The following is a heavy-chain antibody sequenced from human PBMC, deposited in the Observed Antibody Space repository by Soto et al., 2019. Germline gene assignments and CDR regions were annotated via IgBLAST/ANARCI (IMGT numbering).Heavy chain of an antibody. V-gene: IGHV3-23*01. Sequence: PGGSLRLSCAASGFTFSSYAMSWVRQAPGKGLEWVSAISGSGGSTYYADSVKGRFTISRDNSKNTLYLQMNSLRAEDTAVEYCAKDAWIAVAGLIQHWGQGTPVTVSS. CDR2: ISGSGGST. D-gene: IGHD6-19*01. CDR1: GFTFSSYA. CDR3: AKDAWIAVAGLIQH. J-gene: IGHJ1*01.